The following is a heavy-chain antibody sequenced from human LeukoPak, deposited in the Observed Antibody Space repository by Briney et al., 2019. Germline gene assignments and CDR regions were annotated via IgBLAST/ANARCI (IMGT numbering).Heavy chain of an antibody. CDR2: INPNSGDT. CDR1: GYRFTAYS. CDR3: ARYDSTVNWFDP. Sequence: ASVKVSCKASGYRFTAYSMHWVRQAPGLGLEWMGWINPNSGDTKNAQNFHGRVTVTRDTSISTAYMELSRLRSDDTAFYYCARYDSTVNWFDPWGQGTLVTVSS. J-gene: IGHJ5*02. D-gene: IGHD3-22*01. V-gene: IGHV1-2*02.